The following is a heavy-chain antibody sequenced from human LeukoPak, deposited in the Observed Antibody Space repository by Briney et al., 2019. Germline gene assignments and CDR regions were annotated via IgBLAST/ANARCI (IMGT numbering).Heavy chain of an antibody. Sequence: GGSLRLSCAASGFTFDDYAMHWVRQAPGKGLEWVANIKVDGSEKYYVDSVKGRFTISRDNAKNSLYLQMNSLRAEDTAVYYCARRRGDSSSWSYFDYWGQGTLVTVSS. CDR2: IKVDGSEK. V-gene: IGHV3-7*01. J-gene: IGHJ4*02. CDR3: ARRRGDSSSWSYFDY. CDR1: GFTFDDYA. D-gene: IGHD6-13*01.